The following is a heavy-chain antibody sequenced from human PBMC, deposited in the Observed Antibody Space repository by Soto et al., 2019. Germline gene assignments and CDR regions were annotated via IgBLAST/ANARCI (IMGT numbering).Heavy chain of an antibody. D-gene: IGHD4-4*01. J-gene: IGHJ5*02. Sequence: GGYLRLSCAASGFTFDDYAMHWVRQAPGKGLEWVSGISWNSGSIGYADSVKGRFTISRDNAKNSLYLQMNSLRAEDTALYYCARGYSNYGVNWFDPWAQGTLVTVSS. V-gene: IGHV3-9*01. CDR3: ARGYSNYGVNWFDP. CDR1: GFTFDDYA. CDR2: ISWNSGSI.